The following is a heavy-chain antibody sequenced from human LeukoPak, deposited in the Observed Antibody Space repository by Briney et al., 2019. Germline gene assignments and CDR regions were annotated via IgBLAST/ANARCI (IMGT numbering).Heavy chain of an antibody. V-gene: IGHV4-34*01. CDR2: INHSGST. CDR3: ARGRKGFIAAAGTHWYFDL. D-gene: IGHD6-13*01. CDR1: GGSFSGYY. Sequence: SETLSLTCAVYGGSFSGYYWSWIRQPPGKGLEWIGEINHSGSTNYNPSLKSRVTISVDTSKNQFSLKLSSVTAADTAVYYCARGRKGFIAAAGTHWYFDLWSRGTLVTVSS. J-gene: IGHJ2*01.